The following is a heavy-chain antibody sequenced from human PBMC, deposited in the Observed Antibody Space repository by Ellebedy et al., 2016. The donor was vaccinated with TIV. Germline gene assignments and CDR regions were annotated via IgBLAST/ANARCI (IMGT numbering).Heavy chain of an antibody. J-gene: IGHJ2*01. Sequence: AASVKVSCKASGFTFTKSAVQWVRQARGQRLEWIGWIVVGSGNTHYAQKFQERVTITRDMSTSTAYMELSSLISEDTAVYYCAADSVVGTSASWYFDLWGRGTLVTVSS. CDR1: GFTFTKSA. V-gene: IGHV1-58*01. CDR2: IVVGSGNT. CDR3: AADSVVGTSASWYFDL. D-gene: IGHD2-15*01.